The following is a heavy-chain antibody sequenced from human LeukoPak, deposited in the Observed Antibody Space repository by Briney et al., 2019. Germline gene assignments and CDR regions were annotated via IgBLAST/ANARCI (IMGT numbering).Heavy chain of an antibody. CDR2: IYTSGST. D-gene: IGHD4-11*01. J-gene: IGHJ6*03. CDR1: GDSFSSYY. CDR3: ARGNSRGDYYYLDV. Sequence: SETLSLTCTVSGDSFSSYYWNWIRQPSGKGLEWIGRIYTSGSTNYTPSLKSRVMMSIDTSKNQFSLKLRSVAAADTAVYYCARGNSRGDYYYLDVWGKGTTVTVSS. V-gene: IGHV4-4*07.